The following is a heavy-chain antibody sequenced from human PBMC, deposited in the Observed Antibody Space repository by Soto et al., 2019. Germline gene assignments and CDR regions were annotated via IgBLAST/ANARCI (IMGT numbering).Heavy chain of an antibody. V-gene: IGHV4-31*03. Sequence: SETLSLTCTVSGGSISSGGYYWSWIRQHPGKGLEWIGYIYYTGSTYYNPSLKSRVTISVDTSKNQFSLKLTSVTAADTAVYYCARDEEVNYADYGGSDHYYVMDVWGQGTTVTVSS. CDR3: ARDEEVNYADYGGSDHYYVMDV. CDR1: GGSISSGGYY. J-gene: IGHJ6*02. CDR2: IYYTGST. D-gene: IGHD4-17*01.